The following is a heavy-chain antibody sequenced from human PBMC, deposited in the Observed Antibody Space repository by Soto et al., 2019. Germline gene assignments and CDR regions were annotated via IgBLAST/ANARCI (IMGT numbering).Heavy chain of an antibody. J-gene: IGHJ6*02. V-gene: IGHV3-48*02. Sequence: GSLRLSCAASGFTFSSYSMNWVRQAPGEGLEWVSYISSSSSTIYYADSVKGRFTISRDNAKNSLYLQMNSLRDEDTAVYYCAREYYDFWSGYYPSKSNYYGMDVWGQGTTVTVSS. CDR1: GFTFSSYS. D-gene: IGHD3-3*01. CDR2: ISSSSSTI. CDR3: AREYYDFWSGYYPSKSNYYGMDV.